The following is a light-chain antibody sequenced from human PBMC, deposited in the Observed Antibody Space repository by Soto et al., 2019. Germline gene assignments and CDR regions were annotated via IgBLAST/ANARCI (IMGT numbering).Light chain of an antibody. CDR1: SSNIGAGYD. J-gene: IGLJ1*01. CDR3: QSYDSSLSGSDV. Sequence: VLTQPPSVSGAPGQRVTISCTGSSSNIGAGYDVHWYQQLPGTAPKLLIYGNNNRPSGVPDRFSGSTSGTSASLAITGLQAEDEADYCCQSYDSSLSGSDVFGTGTKVTVL. CDR2: GNN. V-gene: IGLV1-40*01.